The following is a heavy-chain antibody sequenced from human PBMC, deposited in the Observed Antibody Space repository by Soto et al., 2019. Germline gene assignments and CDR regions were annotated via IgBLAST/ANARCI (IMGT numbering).Heavy chain of an antibody. Sequence: PGEALKISCKRSGYSFTSYWFGWVRQMPRKGLEWMGIIYPGDSDTRYSPSFQGQVTISADKSISTAYLQWSSLKASDTAMYYCARTYSGYDFGYYYYYYMDVWGKGTTVTVSS. CDR1: GYSFTSYW. D-gene: IGHD5-12*01. CDR3: ARTYSGYDFGYYYYYYMDV. V-gene: IGHV5-51*01. J-gene: IGHJ6*03. CDR2: IYPGDSDT.